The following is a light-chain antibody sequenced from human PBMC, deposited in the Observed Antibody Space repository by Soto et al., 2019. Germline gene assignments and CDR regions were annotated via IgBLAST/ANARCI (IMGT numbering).Light chain of an antibody. CDR1: QDIANW. V-gene: IGKV1-12*02. CDR2: VGS. CDR3: QHANSFPST. J-gene: IGKJ2*01. Sequence: DVQITKSPSSVSASVGDRVTITCRASQDIANWLAWYQQKPGKPPRLLVYVGSNLQTGVPSRFSGSGSGTLFTLTISSLQPEDFATYYCQHANSFPSTLGQGTKVDI.